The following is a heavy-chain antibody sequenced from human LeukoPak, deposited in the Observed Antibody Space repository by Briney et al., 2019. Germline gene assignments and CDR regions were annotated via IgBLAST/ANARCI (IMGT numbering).Heavy chain of an antibody. J-gene: IGHJ6*03. CDR2: IYYSGST. CDR1: GGSISSYY. Sequence: ASETLSLTCTVSGGSISSYYWSWIRQPPGKGLEWIGYIYYSGSTNYNPSLKSRVTISVDTSKNQFSLKLSSVTAADTAVYYCARPITGTTGLGYYYYMDVWGKGTTVTVSS. V-gene: IGHV4-59*12. D-gene: IGHD1-20*01. CDR3: ARPITGTTGLGYYYYMDV.